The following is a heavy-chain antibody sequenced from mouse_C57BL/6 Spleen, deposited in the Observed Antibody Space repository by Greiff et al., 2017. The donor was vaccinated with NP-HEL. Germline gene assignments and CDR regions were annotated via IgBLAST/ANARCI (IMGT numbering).Heavy chain of an antibody. CDR3: ANYYGSSHWYFDV. Sequence: VQLKESGPELVKPGASVKISCKASGYSFTGYYMNWVKQSPEKSLEWIGEINPSTGGTTYNQKFKAKATLTVYKSSSTAYMQRKSLTSEDSAVYYCANYYGSSHWYFDVWGTGTTVTVSS. D-gene: IGHD1-1*01. J-gene: IGHJ1*03. CDR1: GYSFTGYY. CDR2: INPSTGGT. V-gene: IGHV1-42*01.